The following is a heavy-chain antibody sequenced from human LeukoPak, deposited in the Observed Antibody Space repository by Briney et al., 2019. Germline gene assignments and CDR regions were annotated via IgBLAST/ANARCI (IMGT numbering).Heavy chain of an antibody. CDR2: ISSSGSTI. Sequence: GGSLRLSCAASGFTFSSYSMNWVRQAPGKGLEWVSYISSSGSTIYYADSVKGRFTISRDNAKNTLYLQMNSLRAEDTAVYYCARGLYYDFWSGYYPFDYWGQGTLVTVSS. CDR1: GFTFSSYS. CDR3: ARGLYYDFWSGYYPFDY. V-gene: IGHV3-48*04. J-gene: IGHJ4*02. D-gene: IGHD3-3*01.